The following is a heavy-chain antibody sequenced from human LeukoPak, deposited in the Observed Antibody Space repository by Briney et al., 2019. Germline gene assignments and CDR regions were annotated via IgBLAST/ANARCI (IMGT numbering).Heavy chain of an antibody. J-gene: IGHJ4*02. CDR2: ISWNSGSI. V-gene: IGHV3-9*01. CDR3: AKDMGYSSSWESYFDY. Sequence: GGSLRLSCAASGFTFDDYAMHWVRHAPGKGLEWVSGISWNSGSIGYADSVKGRFTISRDNAKNSLYLQMNSLRAEDTALYYCAKDMGYSSSWESYFDYWGQGTLVTVSS. D-gene: IGHD6-13*01. CDR1: GFTFDDYA.